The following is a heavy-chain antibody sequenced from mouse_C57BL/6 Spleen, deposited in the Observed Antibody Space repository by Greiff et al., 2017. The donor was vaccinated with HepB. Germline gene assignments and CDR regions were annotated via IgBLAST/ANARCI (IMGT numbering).Heavy chain of an antibody. V-gene: IGHV1-39*01. Sequence: VHVKQSGPELVKPGASVKISCKASGYSFTDYNMNWVKQSNGKSLEWIGVINPNYGTTSYNQKFKGKATLTVDQSSSTAYMQLNSLTSEDSAVYYCASPTAQAPWFAYWGQGTLVTVSA. CDR2: INPNYGTT. CDR1: GYSFTDYN. CDR3: ASPTAQAPWFAY. J-gene: IGHJ3*01. D-gene: IGHD3-2*02.